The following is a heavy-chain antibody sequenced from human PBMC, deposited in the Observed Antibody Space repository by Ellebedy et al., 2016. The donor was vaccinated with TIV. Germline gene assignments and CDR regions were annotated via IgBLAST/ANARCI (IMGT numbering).Heavy chain of an antibody. J-gene: IGHJ5*02. CDR2: INSDGSST. D-gene: IGHD1-26*01. CDR3: ARDSDSGSYPHP. Sequence: PGGSLRLSCVASGFTFSSYWMHWVRQAPGRGLVWVSRINSDGSSTSYADSVKGRFTISRDNAKNTLYLQMNSLRAEDTAVYYCARDSDSGSYPHPWGQGTLVTVSS. CDR1: GFTFSSYW. V-gene: IGHV3-74*01.